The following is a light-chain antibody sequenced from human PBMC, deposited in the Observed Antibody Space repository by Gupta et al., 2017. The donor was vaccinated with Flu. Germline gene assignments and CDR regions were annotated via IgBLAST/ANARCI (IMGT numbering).Light chain of an antibody. Sequence: TATPPLTGNRNNIGNQGAAWPQQHPGHPPKGLFHRDNNRPSGIPERFSASRSGNNASPTLTGLPAEDEADYYWPAWGSRLNACGFGGGNKLNGL. CDR3: PAWGSRLNACG. CDR1: RNNIGNQG. V-gene: IGLV10-54*04. J-gene: IGLJ2*01. CDR2: RDN.